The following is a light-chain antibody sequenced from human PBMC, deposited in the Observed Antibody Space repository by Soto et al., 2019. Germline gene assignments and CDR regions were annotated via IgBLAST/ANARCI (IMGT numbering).Light chain of an antibody. Sequence: QSVLTQPASVSGSPGQSITISCTGTSSDVGGYNYVSWFQQHPGKAPKLMIYVVSNRPSGISNRFSGSKSGNTASLTISGLQDEDEADYYCSSYTTSSSWVFGGGTKLTVL. CDR3: SSYTTSSSWV. V-gene: IGLV2-14*01. CDR2: VVS. J-gene: IGLJ3*02. CDR1: SSDVGGYNY.